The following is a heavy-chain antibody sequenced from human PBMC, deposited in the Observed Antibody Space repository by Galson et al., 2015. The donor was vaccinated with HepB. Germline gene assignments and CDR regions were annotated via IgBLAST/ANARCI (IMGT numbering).Heavy chain of an antibody. CDR1: GGSIVTSSHY. Sequence: LTCTVSGGSIVTSSHYWGWVRQPPGKGLEWIGRIYLDGSTLYKTSLKSRITMSVDTSKNQFALKVNSVTAADTALYYCVRPRYCSSATCTAAFDFWGQGILVTVSS. D-gene: IGHD2-2*01. V-gene: IGHV4-39*01. CDR2: IYLDGST. CDR3: VRPRYCSSATCTAAFDF. J-gene: IGHJ4*02.